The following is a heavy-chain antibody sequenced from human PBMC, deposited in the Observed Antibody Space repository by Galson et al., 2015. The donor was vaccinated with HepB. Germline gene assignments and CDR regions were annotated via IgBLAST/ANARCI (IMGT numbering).Heavy chain of an antibody. Sequence: SLRLSCAASGFTFSSYSMNWVRQAPGKGLEWVSSISSSSSYIYYADSVKGRFTISRDNAKNSLYLQMNSLRAEDTAEYYCARDMLWFGELFVAEYFQHWGQGTLVTVSS. CDR2: ISSSSSYI. J-gene: IGHJ1*01. CDR1: GFTFSSYS. V-gene: IGHV3-21*01. D-gene: IGHD3-10*01. CDR3: ARDMLWFGELFVAEYFQH.